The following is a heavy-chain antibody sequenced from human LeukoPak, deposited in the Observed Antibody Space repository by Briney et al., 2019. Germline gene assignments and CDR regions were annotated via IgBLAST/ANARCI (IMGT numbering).Heavy chain of an antibody. Sequence: PGGSLRLSCAASGFTFSSYAMSWVRQAPGKGLEWVSAISGSGRSTYYADSVKGRFTISRDNSKYTLYLQMNSLGAEDTAVYYCAKARNGDPPYYFDYWGQGTLVTVSS. V-gene: IGHV3-23*01. CDR3: AKARNGDPPYYFDY. CDR2: ISGSGRST. D-gene: IGHD4-17*01. J-gene: IGHJ4*02. CDR1: GFTFSSYA.